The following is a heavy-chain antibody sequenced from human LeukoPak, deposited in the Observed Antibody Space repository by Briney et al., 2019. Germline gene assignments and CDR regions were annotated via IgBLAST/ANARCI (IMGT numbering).Heavy chain of an antibody. J-gene: IGHJ3*02. CDR1: GFTFSSYA. CDR2: MKQDGSQK. V-gene: IGHV3-7*01. Sequence: GGSLRLSCAASGFTFSSYAMSWVRQAPGKGLEWLANMKQDGSQKNYVDSVKGRFTISRDNAKKSLYLQMNSLRGEDTAVYYCARGGTYDIWGQGTRVTVSS. CDR3: ARGGTYDI.